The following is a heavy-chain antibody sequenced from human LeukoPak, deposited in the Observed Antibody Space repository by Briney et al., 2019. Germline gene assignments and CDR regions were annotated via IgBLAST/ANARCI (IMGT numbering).Heavy chain of an antibody. D-gene: IGHD5-18*01. J-gene: IGHJ4*02. CDR3: ARGVDTAMGVGY. CDR1: GGSISSGDYY. V-gene: IGHV4-30-4*08. Sequence: PSQTLSLTCTVSGGSISSGDYYLSWIRQPPGKGLEWIGYIYYSGSTYYNPSLKSRVTISVDTSKNQFSPKLSSVTAADTAVYYCARGVDTAMGVGYWGQGTLVTVSS. CDR2: IYYSGST.